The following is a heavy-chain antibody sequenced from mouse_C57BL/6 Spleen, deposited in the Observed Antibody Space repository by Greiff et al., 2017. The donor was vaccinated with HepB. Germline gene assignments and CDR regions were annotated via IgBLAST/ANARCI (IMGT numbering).Heavy chain of an antibody. V-gene: IGHV2-5*01. CDR1: GFSLTSYG. D-gene: IGHD1-1*01. CDR3: AKGATVVPYWYFDV. CDR2: IWRGGST. J-gene: IGHJ1*03. Sequence: VQVVESGPGLVQPSQSLSITCTVSGFSLTSYGVHWVRQSPGKGLEWLGVIWRGGSTDYNAAFMSRLSITKDNSKSQVFFKMNSLQADDTAIYYCAKGATVVPYWYFDVWGTGTTVTVSS.